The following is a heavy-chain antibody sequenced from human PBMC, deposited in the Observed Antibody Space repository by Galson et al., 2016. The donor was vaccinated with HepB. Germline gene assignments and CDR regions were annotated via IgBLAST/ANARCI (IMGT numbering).Heavy chain of an antibody. Sequence: SLRLSCAASGFTFSRFWIHWVRQVPGKGLVWVSRINGFGFSTSYADSVTGRFTISRDNAKNTVYLQMNSLRAADTAVYYCARSGGGLQQDFDYWGQGTLVTVSS. V-gene: IGHV3-74*01. CDR1: GFTFSRFW. CDR3: ARSGGGLQQDFDY. J-gene: IGHJ4*02. CDR2: INGFGFST. D-gene: IGHD5-24*01.